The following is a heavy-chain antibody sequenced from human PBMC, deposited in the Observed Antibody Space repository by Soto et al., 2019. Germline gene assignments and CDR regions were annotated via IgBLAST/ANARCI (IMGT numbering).Heavy chain of an antibody. V-gene: IGHV4-34*01. CDR1: GGSFSGYF. CDR3: ARLKRGYSSGWFDY. J-gene: IGHJ4*02. D-gene: IGHD6-19*01. Sequence: PSETLSLTCAVYGGSFSGYFWSWIRQPPGKELEWIGEIYHSGSTNYNPSLKSRVTISVDTSKNQFSLKLNSVTAADTAVYYCARLKRGYSSGWFDYWGQGNLVTVSS. CDR2: IYHSGST.